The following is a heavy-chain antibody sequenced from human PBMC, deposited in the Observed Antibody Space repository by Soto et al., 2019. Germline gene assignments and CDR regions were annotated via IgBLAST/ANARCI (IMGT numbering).Heavy chain of an antibody. J-gene: IGHJ3*02. D-gene: IGHD3-10*01. CDR1: GYTFKNYW. V-gene: IGHV5-51*01. CDR2: IYPGDSET. CDR3: ARRRVDRVLVRNAFDI. Sequence: PGESLKISCKGSGYTFKNYWIAWVRQMPGKGLEWMGIIYPGDSETKYRPSLQGQVTISADKSINTVFLQWSSLKASDTATYYCARRRVDRVLVRNAFDIWGQGTMVTVSS.